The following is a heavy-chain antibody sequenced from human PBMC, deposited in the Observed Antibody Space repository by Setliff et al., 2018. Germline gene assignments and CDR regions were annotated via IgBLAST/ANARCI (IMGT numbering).Heavy chain of an antibody. J-gene: IGHJ4*02. V-gene: IGHV4-59*11. D-gene: IGHD3-10*01. Sequence: PSETLSLTCTVSGGSISSHYWSWIRQPPGKGLEWIGSIYYSGSTNYNPSLKSRVTISVDTSKNQFSLKLSSVTAEDTAVYYCAKDTGYYFDYWGQGTLVTVSS. CDR3: AKDTGYYFDY. CDR2: IYYSGST. CDR1: GGSISSHY.